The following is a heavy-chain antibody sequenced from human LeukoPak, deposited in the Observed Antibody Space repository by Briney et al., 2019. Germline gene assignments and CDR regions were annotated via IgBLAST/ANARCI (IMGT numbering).Heavy chain of an antibody. CDR2: INHSGST. V-gene: IGHV4-34*01. CDR3: ARGELGWMSAFDI. Sequence: ASETLSLTCAVYGGSFSGYYWSWIRQPPGKGLEWIGEINHSGSTNYNPSLKSRVTISVDTSKNQFSLKLSSVTAADTAVYYCARGELGWMSAFDIWGQGTMVTVSS. D-gene: IGHD7-27*01. J-gene: IGHJ3*02. CDR1: GGSFSGYY.